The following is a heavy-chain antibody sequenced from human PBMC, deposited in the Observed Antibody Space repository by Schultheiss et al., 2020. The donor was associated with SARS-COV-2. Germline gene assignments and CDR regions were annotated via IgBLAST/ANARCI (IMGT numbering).Heavy chain of an antibody. D-gene: IGHD3-10*01. CDR2: IIPIFGTA. CDR1: GYTFTSYY. J-gene: IGHJ4*02. CDR3: ARDSQMDYGSGSR. V-gene: IGHV1-18*04. Sequence: ASVKVSCKASGYTFTSYYMHWVRQAPGQGLEWMGGIIPIFGTANYAQKLQGRVTMTTDTSTSTAYMELRSLRSDDTAVYYCARDSQMDYGSGSRWGQGTLVTVSS.